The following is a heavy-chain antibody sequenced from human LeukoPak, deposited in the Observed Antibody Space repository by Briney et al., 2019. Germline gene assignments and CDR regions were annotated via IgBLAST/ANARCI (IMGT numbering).Heavy chain of an antibody. V-gene: IGHV3-74*01. CDR1: GFTFSSYL. Sequence: GGSLRLSCAASGFTFSSYLMHWVRQAPGKGLVWVSRVNIDGDSTYAASVRGRFTLSRDNAKNALYLQMISLRAEDTAVYYCARDLGSGTPFDYWGQGTLVTVSS. CDR3: ARDLGSGTPFDY. CDR2: VNIDGDST. J-gene: IGHJ4*02. D-gene: IGHD1-7*01.